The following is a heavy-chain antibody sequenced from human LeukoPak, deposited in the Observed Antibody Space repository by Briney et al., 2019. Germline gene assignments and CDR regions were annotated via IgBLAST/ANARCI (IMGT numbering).Heavy chain of an antibody. CDR2: IYYSGST. CDR1: GGSIGSGGYY. J-gene: IGHJ5*02. V-gene: IGHV4-31*03. D-gene: IGHD2-2*01. CDR3: ARSGSVSAVPHFDP. Sequence: SQTLSLTCTVSGGSIGSGGYYWSWIRQHPGKGLEWIGYIYYSGSTYYNPSLKSRFTISVDTSKNQFSLKLSSVTAADTAVYYCARSGSVSAVPHFDPWGQGTLVTVSS.